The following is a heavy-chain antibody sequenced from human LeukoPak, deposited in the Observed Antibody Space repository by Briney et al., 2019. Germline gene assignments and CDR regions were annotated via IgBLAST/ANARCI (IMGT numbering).Heavy chain of an antibody. D-gene: IGHD6-6*01. CDR1: GYTFTSYA. J-gene: IGHJ4*02. CDR2: INAGNGNT. Sequence: GSLRLSCAASGYTFTSYAMHWVRQAPGQRLEWMGWINAGNGNTKYSQKFQGRVTITRDTSASTAYMELSSLRSEDTAVYYCAGDSSSSDPEIFDYWGQGTLVTVSS. V-gene: IGHV1-3*01. CDR3: AGDSSSSDPEIFDY.